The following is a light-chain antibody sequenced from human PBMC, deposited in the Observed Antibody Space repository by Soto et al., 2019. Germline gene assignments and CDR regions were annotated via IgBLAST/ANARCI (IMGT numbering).Light chain of an antibody. CDR2: SRS. CDR3: LLYYGDIWV. J-gene: IGLJ3*02. CDR1: TGAVTSGYY. Sequence: QAVVTQEPSLTVSPGGTVTLTCASSTGAVTSGYYPNWFQQKPGQAPRALIYSRSNKHSWTPARFSGSLLGGKAALTLSGAQPEDEADYYCLLYYGDIWVSGGGTQLTVL. V-gene: IGLV7-43*01.